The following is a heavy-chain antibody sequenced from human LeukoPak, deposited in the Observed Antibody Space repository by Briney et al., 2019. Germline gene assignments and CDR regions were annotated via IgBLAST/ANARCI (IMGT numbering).Heavy chain of an antibody. CDR1: GGSISSGDYY. CDR2: IYYSGST. CDR3: ASLDERKMALNY. V-gene: IGHV4-30-4*01. Sequence: SQTLSLTCTVSGGSISSGDYYWSWIRQPPGKGLEWIGYIYYSGSTYYNPSLKSRVTISVDTSKNQFSLKLSSVTAADTAVYYCASLDERKMALNYWGQGTLVTVSS. D-gene: IGHD5-24*01. J-gene: IGHJ4*02.